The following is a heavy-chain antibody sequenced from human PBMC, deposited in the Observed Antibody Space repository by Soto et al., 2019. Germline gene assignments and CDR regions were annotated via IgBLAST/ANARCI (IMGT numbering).Heavy chain of an antibody. CDR3: ATARTSDDLSYYFDY. CDR1: GYTFTGYY. Sequence: GASVKVSCKASGYTFTGYYIHWVRQAPGQGLEWVGWINPNSGGTKYAQKFQGWVTMTRDTSISTVYMELSRLRSDDTAVYYCATARTSDDLSYYFDYWGQGTQVTVSS. CDR2: INPNSGGT. J-gene: IGHJ4*02. V-gene: IGHV1-2*04.